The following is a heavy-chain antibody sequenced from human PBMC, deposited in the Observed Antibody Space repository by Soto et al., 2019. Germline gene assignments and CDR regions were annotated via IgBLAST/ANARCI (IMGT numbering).Heavy chain of an antibody. CDR2: ISAYNGNT. CDR3: ARGYGRGVSCCARVRGSSCCYGMDV. Sequence: ASVKVSCKASGYTFTSYGISWVRQAPGQGLEWVGWISAYNGNTNYAQKLQGRVTMTTDTSTSTAYMELRSLRSDDTAVYYCARGYGRGVSCCARVRGSSCCYGMDVWGQGTTVTSP. J-gene: IGHJ6*02. D-gene: IGHD3-10*01. CDR1: GYTFTSYG. V-gene: IGHV1-18*01.